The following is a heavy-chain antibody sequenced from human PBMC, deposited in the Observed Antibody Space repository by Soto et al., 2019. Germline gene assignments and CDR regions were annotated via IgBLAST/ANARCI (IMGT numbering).Heavy chain of an antibody. CDR1: GGSISSSSYY. Sequence: QLQLQESGPGLVKPSETLSLTCTVSGGSISSSSYYWGWIRQPPGKGLEWIGSIYYSGSTYYNPSLKSRVTISVAPPKHQSALKLSSVTAADTAVYYCARHDRYYYGSGSYYPLGSFDYWGQGTLVTVSS. J-gene: IGHJ4*02. D-gene: IGHD3-10*01. CDR3: ARHDRYYYGSGSYYPLGSFDY. V-gene: IGHV4-39*01. CDR2: IYYSGST.